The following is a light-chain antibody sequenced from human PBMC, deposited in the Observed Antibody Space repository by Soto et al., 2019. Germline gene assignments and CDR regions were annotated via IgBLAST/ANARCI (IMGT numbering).Light chain of an antibody. J-gene: IGKJ4*01. CDR1: QSVSSF. CDR2: DAS. Sequence: EIVLTQSPATLSLSPGERATLSCRASQSVSSFLALYQQKPGQAPRLLIYDASNMDSGIPARFSGSGSGTDFTLTISSLEPEDFGVYYCQQRSSWPLSFGGGTKVEIK. V-gene: IGKV3-11*01. CDR3: QQRSSWPLS.